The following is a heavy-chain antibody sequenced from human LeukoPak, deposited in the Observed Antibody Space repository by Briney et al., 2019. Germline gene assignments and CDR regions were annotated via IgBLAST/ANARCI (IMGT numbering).Heavy chain of an antibody. D-gene: IGHD3-3*01. V-gene: IGHV4-4*07. CDR3: ARVLHDFWSGYRDYFDS. CDR1: GGSISSYY. CDR2: IYTSGST. Sequence: PSETLSLTCTVSGGSISSYYWSWIRQPAGKGLECIGSIYTSGSTNYNPSLKSRVTMSVDTSKNQFSLKLSSVTAADTAVYYCARVLHDFWSGYRDYFDSWGQGTLVTVSS. J-gene: IGHJ4*02.